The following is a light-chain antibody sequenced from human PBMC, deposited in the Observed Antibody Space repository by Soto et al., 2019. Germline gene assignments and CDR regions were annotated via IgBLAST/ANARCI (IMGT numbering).Light chain of an antibody. CDR2: AAS. Sequence: IPLTQSPSSLSASVGYSVTITCRASQGVSRYLSWYQQKPGRAPILLISAASTLQSGVPARFSGSGSGTDLTLSITSLQPEDFATYYCQQLNTDPVTFGGGTTVEIK. CDR1: QGVSRY. V-gene: IGKV1-9*01. CDR3: QQLNTDPVT. J-gene: IGKJ4*01.